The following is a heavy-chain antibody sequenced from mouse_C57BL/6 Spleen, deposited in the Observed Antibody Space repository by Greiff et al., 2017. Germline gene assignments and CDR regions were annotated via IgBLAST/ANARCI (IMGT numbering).Heavy chain of an antibody. CDR1: GYTFTSYW. CDR2: IDPSDSYT. CDR3: ARRNYGSSLYYAMDY. J-gene: IGHJ4*01. V-gene: IGHV1-50*01. Sequence: QVQLKQPGAELVKPGASVKLSCKASGYTFTSYWMQWVKQRPGQGLEWIGEIDPSDSYTNYNQKFKGKATLTVDTSSSSAYMQLSSLTSADSAVYYCARRNYGSSLYYAMDYWGQGTSGTVSS. D-gene: IGHD1-1*01.